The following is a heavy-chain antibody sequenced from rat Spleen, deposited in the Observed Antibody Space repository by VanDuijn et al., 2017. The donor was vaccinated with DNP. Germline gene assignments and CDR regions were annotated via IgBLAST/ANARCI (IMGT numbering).Heavy chain of an antibody. CDR2: ISSSGGST. CDR3: ATHNNYDC. V-gene: IGHV5-31*01. J-gene: IGHJ2*01. CDR1: GFTFNNYW. Sequence: EVQLVESGGDLVQPGRSLKLSCVAFGFTFNNYWMTWIRQVPGKGLEWVASISSSGGSTYHPDSVKGRFTISRDNAENTLYLQMDSLRSEDSATYYCATHNNYDCWGQGVMVTVSS. D-gene: IGHD1-10*01.